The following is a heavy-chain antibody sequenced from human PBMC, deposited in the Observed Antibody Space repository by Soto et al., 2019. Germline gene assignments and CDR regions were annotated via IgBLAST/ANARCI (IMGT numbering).Heavy chain of an antibody. D-gene: IGHD4-4*01. V-gene: IGHV4-61*08. CDR2: VYYGGTT. CDR3: ARGPSATVVSLYFFDF. CDR1: GGSVISDDHY. J-gene: IGHJ4*02. Sequence: SETLSLTCSVSGGSVISDDHYWTWIRRPPGKGLEWIGYVYYGGTTAYNPSLKSRVTISVDTSKNQFSLNLRSVTAADTAVYYXARGPSATVVSLYFFDFWGQGALVTVSS.